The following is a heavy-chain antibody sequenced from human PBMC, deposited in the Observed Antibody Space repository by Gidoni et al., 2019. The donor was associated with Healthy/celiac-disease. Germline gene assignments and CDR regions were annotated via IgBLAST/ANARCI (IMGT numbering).Heavy chain of an antibody. CDR3: ARVMTTVTTSWFDP. CDR2: MNPNSGNT. D-gene: IGHD4-17*01. Sequence: QVQLAQSGAEVKKPGASVKVSCKASGYTFTSYDINWVRQATGQGLEWMGWMNPNSGNTGYAQKFQGRVTMTRNTSISTAYMELRSLRSEDTAVYYCARVMTTVTTSWFDPWGQGTLVTVSS. CDR1: GYTFTSYD. J-gene: IGHJ5*02. V-gene: IGHV1-8*01.